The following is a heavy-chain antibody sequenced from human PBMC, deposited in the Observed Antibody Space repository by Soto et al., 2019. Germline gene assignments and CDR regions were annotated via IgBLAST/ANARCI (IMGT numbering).Heavy chain of an antibody. J-gene: IGHJ6*02. CDR1: GYSFTSYW. D-gene: IGHD3-3*01. CDR3: ARSPPTGITIFGVAPPTGSMDV. Sequence: PGESLKISCKGSGYSFTSYWIGWVRQMPGKGLEWMGRIDPSDSYTNYSPSFQGHVTISADKSISTAYLQWSSLKASDTAMYYCARSPPTGITIFGVAPPTGSMDVWGQGTTVTVSS. CDR2: IDPSDSYT. V-gene: IGHV5-10-1*01.